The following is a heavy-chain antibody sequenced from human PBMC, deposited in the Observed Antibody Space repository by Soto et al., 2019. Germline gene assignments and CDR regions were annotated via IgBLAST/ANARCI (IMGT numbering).Heavy chain of an antibody. Sequence: QVQLVQSGAEVKKPGSSVKVSCKASGGTFSSYAISWVRQAPGQGLEWMGGIIPIFGTANYAQKFQGRVTITADESTSTAYMGLSSLRSEDTAVYYCARDCSSCLLGLGDIWGQGTMVTVSS. CDR3: ARDCSSCLLGLGDI. CDR1: GGTFSSYA. J-gene: IGHJ3*02. CDR2: IIPIFGTA. D-gene: IGHD3-10*02. V-gene: IGHV1-69*12.